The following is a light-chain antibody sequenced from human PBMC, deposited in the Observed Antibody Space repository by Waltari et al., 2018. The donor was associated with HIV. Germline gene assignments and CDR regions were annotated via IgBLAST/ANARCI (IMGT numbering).Light chain of an antibody. J-gene: IGLJ3*02. CDR3: GTWDHRLGAGV. CDR1: SSNIGIDY. CDR2: DNK. V-gene: IGLV1-51*01. Sequence: QSVLTQPPSVSAAPGQKVTISCSGSSSNIGIDYVSWYQHVPGAAPRLLIYDNKKRPSGIPDRFSGSKSGTSANLGITGLQTGDEADYYCGTWDHRLGAGVFGGGTKLTVL.